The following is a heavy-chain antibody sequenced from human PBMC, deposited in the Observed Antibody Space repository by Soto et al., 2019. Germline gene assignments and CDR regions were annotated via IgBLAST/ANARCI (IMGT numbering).Heavy chain of an antibody. CDR3: VRLVGNSWLDR. V-gene: IGHV6-1*01. J-gene: IGHJ5*02. Sequence: PSQTLSLTCAISGDSVSSSSAVWNWIRQSPSRGLEWLGRTYYRSQWHYEYAVFVQSRISIDPDTSKNQFSLQLNSVTPEDTAVYYCVRLVGNSWLDRWGQGTLVTVSS. CDR1: GDSVSSSSAV. D-gene: IGHD3-9*01. CDR2: TYYRSQWHY.